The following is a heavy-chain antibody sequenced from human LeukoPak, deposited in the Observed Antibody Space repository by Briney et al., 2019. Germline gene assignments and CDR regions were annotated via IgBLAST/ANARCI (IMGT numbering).Heavy chain of an antibody. CDR1: GYTFTSYD. V-gene: IGHV1-8*01. CDR2: MNPNSGNT. CDR3: ARDLPSYGSGSYYRPFDY. D-gene: IGHD3-10*01. Sequence: ASVTVSCKASGYTFTSYDINWVRQATGQGLEWMGWMNPNSGNTGYAQKFQGRVTMTRNTSISTAYMELSSLRSEDTAVYYCARDLPSYGSGSYYRPFDYWGQGTLVTVSS. J-gene: IGHJ4*02.